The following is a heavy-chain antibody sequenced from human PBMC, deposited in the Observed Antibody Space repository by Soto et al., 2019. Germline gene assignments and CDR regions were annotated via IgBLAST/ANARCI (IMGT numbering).Heavy chain of an antibody. CDR2: IVVGSGNT. CDR1: GFTFTSSA. V-gene: IGHV1-58*01. Sequence: SVKVSCKASGFTFTSSAVQWVRQARGQRLEWIGWIVVGSGNTNYAQKFQERVTITRDMSTSTAYMELSSLRSEDTAVYYCAAGRIDYYDSSGYYYAGGYYYYYGMDVWGQGTTVTVSS. D-gene: IGHD3-22*01. J-gene: IGHJ6*02. CDR3: AAGRIDYYDSSGYYYAGGYYYYYGMDV.